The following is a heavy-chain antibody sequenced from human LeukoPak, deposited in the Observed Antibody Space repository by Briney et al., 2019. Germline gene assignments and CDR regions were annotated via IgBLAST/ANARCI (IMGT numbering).Heavy chain of an antibody. V-gene: IGHV3-48*03. CDR2: ISSSGTNI. CDR1: GFTFSAFE. CDR3: ARDASSSGWFFDL. J-gene: IGHJ4*02. D-gene: IGHD6-19*01. Sequence: GGSLRLSCAASGFTFSAFEMNWVRQPPGKGLEWVSYISSSGTNIHYADSVKGRFTISRDNAKNSLYLQMNSLRAEDTAVYYCARDASSSGWFFDLWGQGTLVCVSS.